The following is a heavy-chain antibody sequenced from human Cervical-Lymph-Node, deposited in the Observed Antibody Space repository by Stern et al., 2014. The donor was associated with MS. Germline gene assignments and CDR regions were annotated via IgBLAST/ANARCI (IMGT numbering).Heavy chain of an antibody. CDR1: GFTFSNYG. V-gene: IGHV3-33*01. CDR3: ARDRTGGYYLDY. J-gene: IGHJ4*02. CDR2: MWFDGSKD. Sequence: VQLVQSGGGVVQPGRSLRLSCVASGFTFSNYGMHWVRQAPGKGLEWVAVMWFDGSKDYNGDSVKGRLTISRDNSKNTLYLQMNSPRAEDTAVYYCARDRTGGYYLDYWGQGTLVTVSS.